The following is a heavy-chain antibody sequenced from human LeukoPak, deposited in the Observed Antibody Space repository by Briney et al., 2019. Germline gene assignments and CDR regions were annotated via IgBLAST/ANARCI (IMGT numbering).Heavy chain of an antibody. Sequence: GGSLRLSCAASGFTFSSYWMNWARQAPGKGLEWVASINHNGNVNYYVDSVKGRFTISRDNSKNTLYLQMNSLRAEDTAVYYCAKDRSGFDIWGQGTMVTVSS. J-gene: IGHJ3*02. CDR2: INHNGNVN. D-gene: IGHD3-10*01. CDR3: AKDRSGFDI. V-gene: IGHV3-7*03. CDR1: GFTFSSYW.